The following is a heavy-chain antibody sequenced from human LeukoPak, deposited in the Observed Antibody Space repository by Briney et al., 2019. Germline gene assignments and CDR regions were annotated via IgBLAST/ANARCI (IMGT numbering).Heavy chain of an antibody. J-gene: IGHJ5*02. CDR2: ISYDGSNK. D-gene: IGHD6-6*01. CDR3: AKDTGSSWFDP. CDR1: GFTFSSYG. V-gene: IGHV3-30*18. Sequence: GGSLRLSCAASGFTFSSYGMHWVRQAPGKGLEWVAVISYDGSNKYYADSVKGRFTISRDNSNNTLYLRMNSLRAEDTAVYYCAKDTGSSWFDPWGQGTLVTVSS.